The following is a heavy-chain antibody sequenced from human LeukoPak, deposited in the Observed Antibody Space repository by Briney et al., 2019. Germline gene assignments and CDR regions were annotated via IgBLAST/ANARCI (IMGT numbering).Heavy chain of an antibody. CDR2: INAGNGNT. CDR1: GYTFTSYA. CDR3: ARDIQRGYSGYDYYFDY. J-gene: IGHJ4*02. V-gene: IGHV1-3*01. Sequence: ASVKVSCKASGYTFTSYAMHWVRQAPGQRLEWMGWINAGNGNTKYSQKFQGRVTITRDTSAGTAYMELSSLRSEDTAVNYCARDIQRGYSGYDYYFDYWGQGTLVTVSS. D-gene: IGHD5-12*01.